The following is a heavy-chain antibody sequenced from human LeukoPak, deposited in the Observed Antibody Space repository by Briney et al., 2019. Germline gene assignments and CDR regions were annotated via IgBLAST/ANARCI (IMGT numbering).Heavy chain of an antibody. CDR2: IYYSGST. V-gene: IGHV4-28*01. D-gene: IGHD2-15*01. CDR1: GYSISTSNW. CDR3: ARNDHESIGFDY. Sequence: PSETLSLTCAVSGYSISTSNWWGWIRQPPGKGLEWIGYIYYSGSTYYNPSLKSRVTMSVDTSKNQFSLKLSSVTAVDTAVYYCARNDHESIGFDYWGQGTLVTVSS. J-gene: IGHJ4*02.